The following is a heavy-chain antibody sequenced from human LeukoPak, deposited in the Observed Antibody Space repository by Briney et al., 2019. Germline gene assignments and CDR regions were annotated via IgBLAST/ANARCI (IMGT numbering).Heavy chain of an antibody. CDR3: AKDLRIRAGVPDY. V-gene: IGHV3-23*01. D-gene: IGHD2-8*01. CDR1: GFTFNSHA. J-gene: IGHJ4*02. CDR2: ISAGGSST. Sequence: GGSLRLSCAASGFTFNSHAMSWVRQAPGKGLEWVSVISAGGSSTSYADSVKGRFTISRDNSKNTLYLQMNSLRAEDTAVYYCAKDLRIRAGVPDYWGQGTLVTVSS.